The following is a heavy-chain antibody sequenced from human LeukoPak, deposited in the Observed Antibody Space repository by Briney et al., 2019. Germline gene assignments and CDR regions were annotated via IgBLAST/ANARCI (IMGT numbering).Heavy chain of an antibody. J-gene: IGHJ5*02. CDR2: IYYSGST. CDR1: GGSISSSSYY. D-gene: IGHD6-13*01. CDR3: ARGYPGIAAAGSVFDP. Sequence: SETLSLTCTVSGGSISSSSYYWGWIRQPPGKGLEWIGSIYYSGSTNYNPSLKSRVTISVDTSKNQFSLKLSSVTAADTAVYYCARGYPGIAAAGSVFDPWGQGTLVTVSS. V-gene: IGHV4-39*07.